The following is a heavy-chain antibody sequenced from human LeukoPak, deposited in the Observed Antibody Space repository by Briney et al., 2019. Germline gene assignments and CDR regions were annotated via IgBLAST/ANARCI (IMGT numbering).Heavy chain of an antibody. CDR1: GGSISSYY. CDR2: IYTSGST. D-gene: IGHD5-24*01. CDR3: MRHEEEDGYNAKPFDF. V-gene: IGHV4-4*07. Sequence: SETLSLTCTVSGGSISSYYWSWIRQPAGKGLEWIGRIYTSGSTNYTPSLKSRVTISVDTSKNQFSLRLSSVTAADTAVYFCMRHEEEDGYNAKPFDFWGQGTLVTVSS. J-gene: IGHJ4*02.